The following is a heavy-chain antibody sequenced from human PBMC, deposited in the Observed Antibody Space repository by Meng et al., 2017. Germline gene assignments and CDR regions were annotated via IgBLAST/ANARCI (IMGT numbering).Heavy chain of an antibody. CDR1: GFTFSSYA. D-gene: IGHD5-12*01. V-gene: IGHV3-30*01. CDR2: ISYDGSNK. Sequence: QGQVGESGGGVVQPGRSLRLSCAASGFTFSSYAMHWVRQAPGKGLEWVAVISYDGSNKYYADSVKGRFTISRDNSKNTLYLQMNSLRAEDTAVYYCARDMNIVATNPHDFDYWGQGTLVTVSS. J-gene: IGHJ4*02. CDR3: ARDMNIVATNPHDFDY.